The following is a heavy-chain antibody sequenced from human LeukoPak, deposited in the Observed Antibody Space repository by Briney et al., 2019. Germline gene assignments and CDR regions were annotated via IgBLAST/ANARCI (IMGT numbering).Heavy chain of an antibody. CDR2: ITSSGGTI. V-gene: IGHV3-48*03. CDR1: GFTFSNYE. Sequence: PGGSLRLSCAASGFTFSNYEMHWVRQAPGKGLEWLSYITSSGGTIYYADSVKGRFTISRDNAKNSLDLQMNSLRGEDTAVYYCASILGGTRARGFELRGQGTLVTVSS. J-gene: IGHJ4*02. CDR3: ASILGGTRARGFEL. D-gene: IGHD1-26*01.